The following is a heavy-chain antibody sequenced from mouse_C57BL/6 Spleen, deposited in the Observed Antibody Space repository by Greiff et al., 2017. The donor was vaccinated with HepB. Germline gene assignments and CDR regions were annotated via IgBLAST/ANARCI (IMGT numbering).Heavy chain of an antibody. J-gene: IGHJ4*01. CDR3: AIDYGSSSYYYAMDY. D-gene: IGHD1-1*01. CDR2: IDPEDGET. Sequence: VQLQESGAELVKPGASVKLSCTASGFNIKDYYMHWVKQRTEQGLEWIGRIDPEDGETKYAPKFKGKATITADTSSNTAYLQLSSLTSEDTAVYYCAIDYGSSSYYYAMDYWGQGASVTVAS. V-gene: IGHV14-2*01. CDR1: GFNIKDYY.